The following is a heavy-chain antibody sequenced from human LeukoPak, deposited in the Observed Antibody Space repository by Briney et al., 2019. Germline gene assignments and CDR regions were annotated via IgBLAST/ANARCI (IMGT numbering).Heavy chain of an antibody. D-gene: IGHD4-17*01. V-gene: IGHV4-59*01. J-gene: IGHJ3*02. CDR2: INYSGST. Sequence: SETLSLTCTVSGGSISRYYWSWIRQPPGKGLEWIGYINYSGSTKYNPSLKSRVAISVDTSKNQFSLKLSSVTAADTAVYFCARDPHYGDILNDPFDIWGQGTMVTVSS. CDR3: ARDPHYGDILNDPFDI. CDR1: GGSISRYY.